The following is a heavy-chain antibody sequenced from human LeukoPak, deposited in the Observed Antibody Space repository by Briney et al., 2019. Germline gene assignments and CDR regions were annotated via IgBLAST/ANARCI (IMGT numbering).Heavy chain of an antibody. CDR2: IRTKTYRAST. J-gene: IGHJ6*03. CDR1: GFTFGDYS. Sequence: GGSLRLSCSASGFTFGDYSMTWVRQAPGKGLEWVGFIRTKTYRASTEYAASVKGRFTISRDDSKRIAYLQMNSLKTEDTAVYYCSRVFSSTFYYMDVWGKGTTVTVSS. D-gene: IGHD2-2*01. CDR3: SRVFSSTFYYMDV. V-gene: IGHV3-49*04.